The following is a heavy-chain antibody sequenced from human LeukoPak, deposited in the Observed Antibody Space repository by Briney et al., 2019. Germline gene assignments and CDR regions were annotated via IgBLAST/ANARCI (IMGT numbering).Heavy chain of an antibody. J-gene: IGHJ4*02. CDR3: ARVYDSSGYYYGRYFDY. D-gene: IGHD3-22*01. CDR2: ISGSGGST. Sequence: GRSLTLSCAASGLTFSSYAISWVRHPPGEWMEWVSSISGSGGSTYYADSVKGRFTISRDNSKNTLYLQMNSLRAEDTAVYYCARVYDSSGYYYGRYFDYWGQGTLVTVSS. V-gene: IGHV3-23*01. CDR1: GLTFSSYA.